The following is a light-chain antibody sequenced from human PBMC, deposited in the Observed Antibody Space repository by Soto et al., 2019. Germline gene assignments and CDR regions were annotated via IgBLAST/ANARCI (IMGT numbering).Light chain of an antibody. CDR2: WAS. CDR1: QSVLYSSNNKNY. CDR3: QQYYSTRT. J-gene: IGKJ1*01. V-gene: IGKV4-1*01. Sequence: DIVMTQSPDPLAVSLGESATINCKSSQSVLYSSNNKNYLAWYQQKPGQPPKLLIYWASTRESGVPDRFSGSASGTDFTLTISSLQAEDVAVYYCQQYYSTRTFGQGTKVEIK.